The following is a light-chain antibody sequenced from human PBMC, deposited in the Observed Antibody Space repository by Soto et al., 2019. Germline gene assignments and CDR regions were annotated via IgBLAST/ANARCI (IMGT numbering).Light chain of an antibody. CDR1: QDIHSF. Sequence: DIQMTQSPSSLSASVGDRVTIACQATQDIHSFLAWYQQKPGKAPKFLIFDASNLERGVPSSFSGSGSGTDFTFTISSLQPEDIATYCCQQYDSLPLTFGGGTKVEV. V-gene: IGKV1-33*01. CDR3: QQYDSLPLT. CDR2: DAS. J-gene: IGKJ4*01.